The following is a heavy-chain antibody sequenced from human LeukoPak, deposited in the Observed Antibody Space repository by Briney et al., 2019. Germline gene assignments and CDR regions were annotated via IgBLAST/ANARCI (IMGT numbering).Heavy chain of an antibody. CDR2: MNPNSGNT. Sequence: ASVKVSCKASGYTFTSYDINWVRQATGQGLEWMGWMNPNSGNTGYAQKFQGRVTMTRNTSISTAYMELSSLRSEDTAVYYCARGEGKEYYDFWNPDVADDYWGQGTLVTVSS. J-gene: IGHJ4*02. CDR1: GYTFTSYD. CDR3: ARGEGKEYYDFWNPDVADDY. D-gene: IGHD3-3*01. V-gene: IGHV1-8*01.